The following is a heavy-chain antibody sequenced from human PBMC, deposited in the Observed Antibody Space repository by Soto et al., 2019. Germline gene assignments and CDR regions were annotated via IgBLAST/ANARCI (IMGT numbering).Heavy chain of an antibody. J-gene: IGHJ4*02. Sequence: QVQLVESGGGVVQPGRSLRLSCAASGFTFSSYAMHWVRQAPGKGLEWVAVISYDGSNKYYADSVKGRFTISRDNSKNTLYLQMNSLRAEDTAVYYCARDDSRRTRFGELWTRGFSRGYYFGYWCQGTLVAVSS. D-gene: IGHD3-10*02. CDR3: ARDDSRRTRFGELWTRGFSRGYYFGY. CDR1: GFTFSSYA. V-gene: IGHV3-30-3*01. CDR2: ISYDGSNK.